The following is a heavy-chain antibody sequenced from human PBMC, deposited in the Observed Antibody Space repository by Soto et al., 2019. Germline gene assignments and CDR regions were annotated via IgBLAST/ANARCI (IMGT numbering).Heavy chain of an antibody. CDR2: KAYSSYF. V-gene: IGHV4-59*08. CDR1: GGPFSNYY. CDR3: ARQGFGPLHGLVDV. D-gene: IGHD3-10*01. J-gene: IGHJ6*02. Sequence: QVQLQELGPGLVKPSETLSLTCTISGGPFSNYYCSWFRQTPGQGLEWIGYKAYSSYFSYNPSLRSRVTISLDTSKNQFSQDLSSVTAADTALYYCARQGFGPLHGLVDVWGQGTTVIVSS.